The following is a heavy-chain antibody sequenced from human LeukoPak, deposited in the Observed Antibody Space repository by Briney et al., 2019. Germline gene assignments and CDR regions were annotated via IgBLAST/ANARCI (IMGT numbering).Heavy chain of an antibody. D-gene: IGHD5-24*01. CDR2: ISSSSSTI. CDR3: ATTIEMATIYLRPLFDY. Sequence: GGSLRLSCAASGFTLSSYSMNWVRQAPGKGLEWVSYISSSSSTIYYADSVKGRFTISRDNAKNSLYLQMNSLRAEDTAVYYCATTIEMATIYLRPLFDYWGQGTLVTVSS. J-gene: IGHJ4*02. V-gene: IGHV3-48*01. CDR1: GFTLSSYS.